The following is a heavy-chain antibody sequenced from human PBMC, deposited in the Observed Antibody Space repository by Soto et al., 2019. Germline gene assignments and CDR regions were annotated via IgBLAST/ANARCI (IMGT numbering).Heavy chain of an antibody. CDR3: ARELFGDCSGADCFEAAHNYYGMDV. J-gene: IGHJ6*02. CDR2: FIPIFGAS. V-gene: IGHV1-69*06. CDR1: GGSFDNYA. D-gene: IGHD2-21*02. Sequence: QVQLVQSGAEVKKPGSSVKVSCKASGGSFDNYAISWVRQAPGQGLEWMGGFIPIFGASHYAQRFQGRLTITADKSTSTAYMELSSLKSEDTAIYYCARELFGDCSGADCFEAAHNYYGMDVWGQGTTVTVS.